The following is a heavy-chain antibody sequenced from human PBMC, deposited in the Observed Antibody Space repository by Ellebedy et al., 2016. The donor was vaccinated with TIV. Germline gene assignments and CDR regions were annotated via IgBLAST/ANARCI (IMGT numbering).Heavy chain of an antibody. J-gene: IGHJ4*02. Sequence: MPSETLSLTCTVSGASISSYSWAWIRQPPGMGLDYIGYFSYTGSTNYSPSLNSRVSISVDTSKNQFSLKLSSVTAADTAVYYCARRKVRSGPAFDYWGQGTQVTVSS. CDR3: ARRKVRSGPAFDY. CDR1: GASISSYS. CDR2: FSYTGST. D-gene: IGHD3-10*01. V-gene: IGHV4-59*08.